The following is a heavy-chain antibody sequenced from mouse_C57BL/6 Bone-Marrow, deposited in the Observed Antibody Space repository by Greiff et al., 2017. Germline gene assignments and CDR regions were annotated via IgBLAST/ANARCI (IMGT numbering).Heavy chain of an antibody. Sequence: EVKLMESGGGLVQPGGSLKLSCAASGFTFSDYYMYWVRQTPEKRLEWVAYISNGGGSTYYPDTVKGRFTISRDNAKNTLYLQMSRLKSEDTAMYCCTRQQYCAMDYWGQGTSVTVSS. CDR1: GFTFSDYY. CDR2: ISNGGGST. J-gene: IGHJ4*01. CDR3: TRQQYCAMDY. V-gene: IGHV5-12*01.